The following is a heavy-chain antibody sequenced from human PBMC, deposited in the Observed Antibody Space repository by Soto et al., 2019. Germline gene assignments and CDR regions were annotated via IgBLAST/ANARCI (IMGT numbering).Heavy chain of an antibody. J-gene: IGHJ4*02. Sequence: QVQLVESGGGVVQPGRSLRLSCAASGFTFSSYAMHWVRQAPGKGLEWVGVISYDGSNKYYADSVKGRFTISRDNSKNTLYLQMNSLRAEDTAVYYCARDDYGDYWGQGTLVTVSS. CDR2: ISYDGSNK. CDR3: ARDDYGDY. V-gene: IGHV3-30-3*01. CDR1: GFTFSSYA.